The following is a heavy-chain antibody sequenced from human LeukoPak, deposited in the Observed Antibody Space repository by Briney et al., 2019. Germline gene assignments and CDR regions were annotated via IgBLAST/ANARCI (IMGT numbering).Heavy chain of an antibody. CDR1: GFDFDNYA. D-gene: IGHD5-18*01. J-gene: IGHJ4*02. Sequence: GGSLRLSCAASGFDFDNYAMNWVRQAPGKGLEWVSGINTNGGSKYYADSVKGRYAVSRDNFKDTLSLEMSNLRDEDTAVYYCAKTAGIQLWLPYFDYWGQGTLVTVSS. CDR3: AKTAGIQLWLPYFDY. V-gene: IGHV3-23*01. CDR2: INTNGGSK.